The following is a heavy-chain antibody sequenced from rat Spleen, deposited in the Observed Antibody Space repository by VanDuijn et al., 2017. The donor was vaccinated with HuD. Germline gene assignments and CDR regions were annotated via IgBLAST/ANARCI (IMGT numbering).Heavy chain of an antibody. Sequence: EVQLVESGGGLVQPGRSLKLSCAASGFTFSDYNMAWVRQAPTTGLEWVATISASGGDTYYRDSVKGRFTISRDNAKSTLDLQMNSLRSEDTATYYCARGHGYNYDWFAYWGQGTLVTVSS. CDR2: ISASGGDT. CDR1: GFTFSDYN. V-gene: IGHV5-25*01. CDR3: ARGHGYNYDWFAY. D-gene: IGHD1-4*01. J-gene: IGHJ3*01.